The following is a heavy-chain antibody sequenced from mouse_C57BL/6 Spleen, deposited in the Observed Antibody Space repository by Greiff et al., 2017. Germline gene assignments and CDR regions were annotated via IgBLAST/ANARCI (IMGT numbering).Heavy chain of an antibody. D-gene: IGHD3-1*01. CDR3: ARQGPAFDY. V-gene: IGHV1-55*01. CDR2: ISPGSGST. CDR1: GYTFTSYW. Sequence: QVQLQQPGAELVKPGASVTMSCTSSGYTFTSYWITWVKQRPGQGLEWIGDISPGSGSTNYNEKFKSKATLTVDTSSSTAYMQLSSLTSEDSAVYYCARQGPAFDYWGQGTTLTVSS. J-gene: IGHJ2*01.